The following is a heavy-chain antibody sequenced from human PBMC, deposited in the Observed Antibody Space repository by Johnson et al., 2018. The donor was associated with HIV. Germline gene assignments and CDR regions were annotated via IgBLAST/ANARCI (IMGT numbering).Heavy chain of an antibody. J-gene: IGHJ3*02. CDR2: IGTAGDT. V-gene: IGHV3-13*01. CDR3: ARGYYCCSSGVPDAFDI. CDR1: GFTFSSYD. D-gene: IGHD3-22*01. Sequence: VQLVESGGGLVQPGGSLRLSCAASGFTFSSYDMTWVRQATGKGLEWVSAIGTAGDTYYPGSVRGGFPLSRENAKNSLYLQMYSLRAGGTAVYYCARGYYCCSSGVPDAFDIWGQGTMVTVAS.